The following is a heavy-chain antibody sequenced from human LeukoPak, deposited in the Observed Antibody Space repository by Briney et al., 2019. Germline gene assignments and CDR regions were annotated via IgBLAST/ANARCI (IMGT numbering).Heavy chain of an antibody. CDR2: IYYSGST. CDR1: GGSISSYY. V-gene: IGHV4-59*01. J-gene: IGHJ6*03. D-gene: IGHD2-2*01. Sequence: SETLSLTCTVSGGSISSYYWSWIRQPPGKGLEWIGYIYYSGSTNYSPSLKSRVTISVDTSKNQFSLKMRSVTAADTAVYYCARGGRDCSSTSCYGGYYYYYMDVWGKGTTVTVSS. CDR3: ARGGRDCSSTSCYGGYYYYYMDV.